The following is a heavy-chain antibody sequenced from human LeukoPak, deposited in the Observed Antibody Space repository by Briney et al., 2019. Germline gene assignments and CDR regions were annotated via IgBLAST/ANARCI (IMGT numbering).Heavy chain of an antibody. V-gene: IGHV3-23*01. Sequence: PGGSLRLFCAASGFPFNTNDMSWVRQAPGKGLEWVSAIGGRDGGTYYADSVKGRFTISRDNSKNTLYLQLNSLRPEDTALYYCAKKFSSAWPCFDYWGQGALVTVSS. CDR3: AKKFSSAWPCFDY. J-gene: IGHJ4*02. CDR1: GFPFNTND. D-gene: IGHD6-19*01. CDR2: IGGRDGGT.